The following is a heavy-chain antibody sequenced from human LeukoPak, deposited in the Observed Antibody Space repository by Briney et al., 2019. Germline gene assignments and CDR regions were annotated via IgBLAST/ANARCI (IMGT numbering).Heavy chain of an antibody. V-gene: IGHV4-34*01. Sequence: SETLSLTCAVHGGSFSGYYWSWIRQPAGKGLEWIGEINHSGSTNYNPSPKSRVTISVDTSKNQFSLKLSSVTAADTAVYYCARGRFAYGYYFDYWGQGTLVTVSS. J-gene: IGHJ4*02. D-gene: IGHD3-10*01. CDR3: ARGRFAYGYYFDY. CDR1: GGSFSGYY. CDR2: INHSGST.